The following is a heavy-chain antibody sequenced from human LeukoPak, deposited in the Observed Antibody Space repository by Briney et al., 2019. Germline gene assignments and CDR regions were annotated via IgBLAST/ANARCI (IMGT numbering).Heavy chain of an antibody. D-gene: IGHD6-19*01. J-gene: IGHJ4*02. CDR2: ISVDGEIA. V-gene: IGHV3-23*01. Sequence: GGSLRLSCAVSGFGVSSFGMSWVRQAPGKGLEWISAISVDGEIAYYADSVKGRFIISRDNSKNTLYLQMSSLRAEDTAVYYCAQGYSSGWYPYWGQGSLVSVSS. CDR1: GFGVSSFG. CDR3: AQGYSSGWYPY.